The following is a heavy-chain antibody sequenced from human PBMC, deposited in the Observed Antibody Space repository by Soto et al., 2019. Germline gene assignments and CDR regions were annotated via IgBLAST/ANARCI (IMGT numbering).Heavy chain of an antibody. CDR3: AKGYSSSWFGGDY. D-gene: IGHD6-13*01. CDR2: ISGGGGST. J-gene: IGHJ4*02. CDR1: GFTFSSYA. V-gene: IGHV3-23*01. Sequence: EVQLLESGGGLVQPGGSLRLSCAASGFTFSSYALSWVRQAPGKGLEWVSLISGGGGSTYYADSVKGRFTISRDNSKNTLYLQMNSLRAEDTAVYHWAKGYSSSWFGGDYWGQGTLVTVSS.